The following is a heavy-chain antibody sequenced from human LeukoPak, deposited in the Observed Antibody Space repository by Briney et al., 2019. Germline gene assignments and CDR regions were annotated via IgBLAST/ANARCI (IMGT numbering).Heavy chain of an antibody. J-gene: IGHJ4*02. D-gene: IGHD2-2*01. V-gene: IGHV3-7*01. CDR3: GVSVVIPAAFDH. CDR2: IKQDGSGK. Sequence: GGSLRLSCAPSGFIFSNYWMSWVRQAPGKGLEWVAMIKQDGSGKYYVGSVKGRFTISRDNAKNSLYLQMNSLRAEDTAVYYCGVSVVIPAAFDHWGQGTLVTVSS. CDR1: GFIFSNYW.